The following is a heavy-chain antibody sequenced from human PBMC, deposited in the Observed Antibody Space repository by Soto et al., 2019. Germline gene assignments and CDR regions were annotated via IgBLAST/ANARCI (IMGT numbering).Heavy chain of an antibody. Sequence: QVQLQESGPGLVKPSGTLSLTCAVSGGSISSSNWWSWVRQPPGKGLEWIGEIYHSGSTNYNPSLKIRVTISVDKSKNQFSLKLSSVTAADTAVYYCARGSGSSGWYGHYYYYGMDVWGQGTTVTVSS. CDR3: ARGSGSSGWYGHYYYYGMDV. CDR2: IYHSGST. D-gene: IGHD6-19*01. CDR1: GGSISSSNW. J-gene: IGHJ6*02. V-gene: IGHV4-4*02.